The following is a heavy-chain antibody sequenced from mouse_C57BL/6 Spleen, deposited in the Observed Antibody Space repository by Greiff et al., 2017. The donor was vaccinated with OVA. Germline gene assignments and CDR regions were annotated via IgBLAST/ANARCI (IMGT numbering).Heavy chain of an antibody. J-gene: IGHJ3*01. Sequence: EVKLMESGGGLVKPGGSLKLSCAASGFTFSDYGMHWVRQAPEKGLEWVAYISSGSSTIYYADTVKGRFTISRDNAKNTLFLQMTSLRSEDTAMHYCARTLLLRSWFAYWGQGTLVTVSA. D-gene: IGHD1-1*01. V-gene: IGHV5-17*01. CDR2: ISSGSSTI. CDR3: ARTLLLRSWFAY. CDR1: GFTFSDYG.